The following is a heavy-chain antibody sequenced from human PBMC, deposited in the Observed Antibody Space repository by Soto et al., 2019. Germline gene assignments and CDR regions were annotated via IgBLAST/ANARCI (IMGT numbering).Heavy chain of an antibody. J-gene: IGHJ3*02. CDR1: GGSISSYY. CDR2: IYYSGST. D-gene: IGHD1-26*01. V-gene: IGHV4-59*01. CDR3: ARDLGSAGFDI. Sequence: SQTLSLTCTGSGGSISSYYWSWIRQPPGKGLEYIGYIYYSGSTNYNPSLKSRVTISVDTSKNQFSLKLSSVTAADTAVYYCARDLGSAGFDIWGQGTMVTVSS.